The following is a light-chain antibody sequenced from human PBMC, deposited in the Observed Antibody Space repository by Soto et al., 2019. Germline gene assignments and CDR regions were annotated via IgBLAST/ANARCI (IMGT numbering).Light chain of an antibody. Sequence: QSVLTQPPSASGTPGQRVTIPCSGSTSNIGSNGVNWYRQLPGTAPKLLIYSSNERPSGVPDRFSGSKSGTSASLAISGLQSEDEADYYCAAWDDRLNGYVFGTGTKVTVL. V-gene: IGLV1-44*01. CDR1: TSNIGSNG. J-gene: IGLJ1*01. CDR2: SSN. CDR3: AAWDDRLNGYV.